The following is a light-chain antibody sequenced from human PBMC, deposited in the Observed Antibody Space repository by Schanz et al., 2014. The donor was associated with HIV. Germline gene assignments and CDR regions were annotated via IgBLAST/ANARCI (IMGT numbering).Light chain of an antibody. Sequence: EIVLTQSPGTLSLSPGDRATLSCRASQSVAANSLAWYQQKPGQPPRLLFFDAYARATGVPPRFSASGSGTEFTLTISSLQSEDFAVYYCQQYNDWPPITFGQGTRLEIK. CDR2: DAY. J-gene: IGKJ5*01. V-gene: IGKV3D-15*01. CDR3: QQYNDWPPIT. CDR1: QSVAANS.